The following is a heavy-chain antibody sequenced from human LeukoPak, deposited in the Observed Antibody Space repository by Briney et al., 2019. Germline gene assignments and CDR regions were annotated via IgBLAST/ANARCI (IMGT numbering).Heavy chain of an antibody. J-gene: IGHJ3*02. Sequence: GGSLRLSCVASVFTFSTYSMNWVRQAPGKGLEWVSYIRSSDRAIYYADSVTGRFTISRDNAKNSLYLQMHSLRDEDTAVYYCAKDAREVPDAIIPDWAFDIWGQGTMVTVSS. CDR2: IRSSDRAI. CDR1: VFTFSTYS. CDR3: AKDAREVPDAIIPDWAFDI. D-gene: IGHD2-2*02. V-gene: IGHV3-48*02.